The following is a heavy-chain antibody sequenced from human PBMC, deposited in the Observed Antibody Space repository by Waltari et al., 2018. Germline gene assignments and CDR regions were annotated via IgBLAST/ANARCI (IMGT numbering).Heavy chain of an antibody. V-gene: IGHV4-34*01. J-gene: IGHJ6*03. CDR3: ARGHPFTIVSPRYYYYYYMDV. CDR1: SGPLTGYH. CDR2: INHSGNT. Sequence: QVHLQQWGPGLLKPSETLSLTCGVYSGPLTGYHWNGIRQAPGKGLELVGDINHSGNTDYNPSLESRVTISADTSKNQFSLHLTSVTAADTAVYYCARGHPFTIVSPRYYYYYYMDVWDKGTAVTVSS. D-gene: IGHD3-9*01.